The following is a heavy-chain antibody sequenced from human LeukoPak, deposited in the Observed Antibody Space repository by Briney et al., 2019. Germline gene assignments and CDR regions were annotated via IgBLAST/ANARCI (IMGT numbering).Heavy chain of an antibody. CDR1: GFTFSNAW. CDR3: TTEAYYYDSGAIKYFDY. V-gene: IGHV3-15*01. J-gene: IGHJ4*02. Sequence: GGSLRLSCAASGFTFSNAWMSWVRQAPGKGLEWVGRIKSKTDGGATHYAAPVKGRFTISRDDSENTLYLQMNSLKTEDTAVYYCTTEAYYYDSGAIKYFDYWGQGTLVTVSS. CDR2: IKSKTDGGAT. D-gene: IGHD3-22*01.